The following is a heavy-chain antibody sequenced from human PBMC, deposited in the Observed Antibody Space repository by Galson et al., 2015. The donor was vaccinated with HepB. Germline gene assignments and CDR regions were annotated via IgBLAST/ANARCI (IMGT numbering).Heavy chain of an antibody. V-gene: IGHV3-48*02. D-gene: IGHD1-1*01. CDR2: ISSSSSTI. CDR3: ATTSTGMTQQGHY. Sequence: SLRLSCAASGFTFSSYSMNWVRQAPGKGLEWVPYISSSSSTIYHADSVKGRFTISRDNAKNSLYLQMNSLRDEDTAVYYCATTSTGMTQQGHYWGQGTLVTVSS. CDR1: GFTFSSYS. J-gene: IGHJ4*02.